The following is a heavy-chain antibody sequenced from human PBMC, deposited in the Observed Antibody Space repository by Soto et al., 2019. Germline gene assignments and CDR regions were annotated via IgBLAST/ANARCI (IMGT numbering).Heavy chain of an antibody. V-gene: IGHV4-31*03. D-gene: IGHD3-22*01. CDR3: ARESRVGSGYYYYYYGMDV. CDR2: IYYSGST. CDR1: GGSISSGGYY. J-gene: IGHJ6*02. Sequence: SETLSLTCTVSGGSISSGGYYWSWIRQHPGKGLEWIGYIYYSGSTYYNPSLKSRVTISVDTSKNLFSLKLSSVTAADTAVYYCARESRVGSGYYYYYYGMDVWGQGTTVTV.